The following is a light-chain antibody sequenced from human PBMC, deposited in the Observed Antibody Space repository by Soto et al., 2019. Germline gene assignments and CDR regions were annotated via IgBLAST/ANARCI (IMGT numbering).Light chain of an antibody. CDR1: QSVSSSY. V-gene: IGKV3-20*01. J-gene: IGKJ3*01. CDR3: QQYGSSLFT. CDR2: GGS. Sequence: EIVLTQSPGTLSLSPGERATLSCRASQSVSSSYLAWYQQKPGQAPRLLIYGGSSRSTGIPDTFSGSGSGTDFTLTISRVEPEDFAVDYCQQYGSSLFTFGPGTKVDIK.